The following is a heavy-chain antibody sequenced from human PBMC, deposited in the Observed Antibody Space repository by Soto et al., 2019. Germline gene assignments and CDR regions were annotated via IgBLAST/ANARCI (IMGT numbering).Heavy chain of an antibody. V-gene: IGHV4-4*07. Sequence: PSETLSLTCNVSDDSLSTYYWSWIRQPAGKGLEWIGRIYASGSTNYNPSLKGRVSMSVDTSKKQFSLRMISVTAADTAMYYCARSAIPRGGWFRPSGPRVLVTLST. J-gene: IGHJ5*02. CDR1: DDSLSTYY. D-gene: IGHD2-21*01. CDR2: IYASGST. CDR3: ARSAIPRGGWFRP.